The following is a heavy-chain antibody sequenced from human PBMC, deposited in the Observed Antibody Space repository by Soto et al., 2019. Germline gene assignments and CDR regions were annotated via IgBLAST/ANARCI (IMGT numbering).Heavy chain of an antibody. Sequence: PGGSKRLSNTASGFIISSYGMSWVSKATGKGLEWVSVISGSGATTYYADSVKGRFTISRDNSKNTLYLHMISLTAEDTAVYYCARQPPYTSGWYRGAFDYWGQGILVTVSS. CDR1: GFIISSYG. CDR3: ARQPPYTSGWYRGAFDY. D-gene: IGHD6-19*01. V-gene: IGHV3-23*01. CDR2: ISGSGATT. J-gene: IGHJ4*02.